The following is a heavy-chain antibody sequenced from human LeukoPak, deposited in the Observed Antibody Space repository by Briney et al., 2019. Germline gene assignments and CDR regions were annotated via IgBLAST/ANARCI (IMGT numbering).Heavy chain of an antibody. CDR2: ISGSGGST. J-gene: IGHJ4*02. CDR1: GFTFSSYA. CDR3: AKDGREWPRSLDY. V-gene: IGHV3-23*01. D-gene: IGHD5-12*01. Sequence: PGGSLRLSCAASGFTFSSYAMSWVRQAPGKGLEWVSGISGSGGSTYYADSVKGRFTISRDSSKNTLYLQMNSLRAEDTAVYYCAKDGREWPRSLDYWGQGTLVTVPS.